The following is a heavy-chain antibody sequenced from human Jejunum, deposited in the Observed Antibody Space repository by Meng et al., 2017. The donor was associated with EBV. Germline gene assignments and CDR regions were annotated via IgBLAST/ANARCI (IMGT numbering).Heavy chain of an antibody. Sequence: QLQLVQSWAEVKKPGAPVWVSCQASEYIFTTYDLHWGRQAPGQRLDWMGWINGGATSTVYSQNFQGRLTIARDTYARPAFMELSSLTSEDTAVYYCASGPSCSSGSCQEFDYWGQGTLVTVSS. V-gene: IGHV1-3*01. CDR2: INGGATST. J-gene: IGHJ4*02. D-gene: IGHD2-2*01. CDR1: EYIFTTYD. CDR3: ASGPSCSSGSCQEFDY.